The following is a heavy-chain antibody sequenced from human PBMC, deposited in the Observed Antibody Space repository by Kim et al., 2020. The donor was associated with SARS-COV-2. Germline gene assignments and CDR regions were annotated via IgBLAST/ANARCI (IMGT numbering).Heavy chain of an antibody. CDR3: ARAPITMIVVAQGGFDY. D-gene: IGHD3-22*01. CDR1: GGSISSGGYY. J-gene: IGHJ4*02. Sequence: SETLSLTCTVSGGSISSGGYYWSWIRQHPGKGLEWIGYIYYSGSTYYNPSLKSRVTISVDTSKNQFSLKLSSVTAADTAVYYCARAPITMIVVAQGGFDYWGQGTLVTVSS. V-gene: IGHV4-31*03. CDR2: IYYSGST.